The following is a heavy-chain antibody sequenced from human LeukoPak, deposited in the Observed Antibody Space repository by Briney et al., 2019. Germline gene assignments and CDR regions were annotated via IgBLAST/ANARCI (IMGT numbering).Heavy chain of an antibody. J-gene: IGHJ4*02. D-gene: IGHD3-22*01. V-gene: IGHV1-69*04. CDR2: VIPIPGIA. CDR1: GGTFSSYA. Sequence: SVKVSCKASGGTFSSYAISWVRQAPGQGLEWMGRVIPIPGIANYAQKFQGRVTITADKSTSTAYMELGSLRSEDTAVYYCASASSMIVVASLYYFDYWGQGTLVTVSS. CDR3: ASASSMIVVASLYYFDY.